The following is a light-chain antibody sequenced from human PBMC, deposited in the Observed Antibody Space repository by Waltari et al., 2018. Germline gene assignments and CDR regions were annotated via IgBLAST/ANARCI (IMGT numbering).Light chain of an antibody. CDR3: QQRSTWPPFT. CDR1: QSVSKY. J-gene: IGKJ3*01. V-gene: IGKV3-11*01. CDR2: DAS. Sequence: DIVLTQSPATLSLSPGERATLSCRASQSVSKYLAWYQQKPGQAPRLLIYDASNRATGIPARFSGSGSGTDFILTISSLEPEDFAVYYCQQRSTWPPFTFGPGTTLDI.